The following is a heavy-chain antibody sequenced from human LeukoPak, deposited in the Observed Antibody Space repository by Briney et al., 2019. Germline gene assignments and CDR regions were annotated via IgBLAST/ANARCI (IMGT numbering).Heavy chain of an antibody. CDR1: GYSISSGYY. J-gene: IGHJ4*02. CDR2: IYHSSNT. CDR3: AAIAVAGQFDF. D-gene: IGHD6-19*01. V-gene: IGHV4-38-2*01. Sequence: PAETLSLNCAVSGYSISSGYYWGWIRQPPGKGLEWIGNIYHSSNTYYSPSLKSRVTISVDMSKNQFYLKLSSMTAADPAVYYCAAIAVAGQFDFWGQGLLVTVSS.